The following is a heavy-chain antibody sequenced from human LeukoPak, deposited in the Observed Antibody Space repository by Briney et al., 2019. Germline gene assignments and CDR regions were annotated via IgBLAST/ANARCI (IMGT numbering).Heavy chain of an antibody. Sequence: PGGSLRLSCAASGFTFNSYGMHWVRQAPGKGLEWVPIISFDGSNTYYGDSVRGRFTISRDNSKNTVDLQMDSLRVEDTAVYYCARDLNARKDGLHFGADCWGQGSLVTVSS. V-gene: IGHV3-33*01. J-gene: IGHJ4*02. CDR3: ARDLNARKDGLHFGADC. D-gene: IGHD3-10*01. CDR1: GFTFNSYG. CDR2: ISFDGSNT.